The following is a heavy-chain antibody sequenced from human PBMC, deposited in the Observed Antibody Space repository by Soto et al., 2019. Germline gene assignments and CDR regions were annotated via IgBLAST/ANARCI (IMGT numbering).Heavy chain of an antibody. CDR3: AILVVVVAATHDY. CDR2: ISSSSSYI. V-gene: IGHV3-21*01. J-gene: IGHJ4*02. D-gene: IGHD2-15*01. CDR1: GFTFSSYS. Sequence: GGSLRLSCAASGFTFSSYSMNWVRQAPGKGLEWVSSISSSSSYIYYADSVKGRFTISRDNAKNSLYLQMNSLRAEDTAVYYCAILVVVVAATHDYWGQGTLVTVSS.